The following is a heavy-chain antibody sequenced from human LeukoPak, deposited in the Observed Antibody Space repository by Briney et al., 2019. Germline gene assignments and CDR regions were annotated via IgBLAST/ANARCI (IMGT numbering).Heavy chain of an antibody. J-gene: IGHJ3*02. CDR1: GGSISSYY. Sequence: ASETLSLTCTVSGGSISSYYWSWIRQPPGKGLEWIGYIYYSGSTNYNPSLKSRVTISVDTSKNQFSLKLSSVTAADTAVYYCARAPEYCSGGSCYSDAFDIWGQGTMVTVSS. CDR2: IYYSGST. V-gene: IGHV4-59*01. D-gene: IGHD2-15*01. CDR3: ARAPEYCSGGSCYSDAFDI.